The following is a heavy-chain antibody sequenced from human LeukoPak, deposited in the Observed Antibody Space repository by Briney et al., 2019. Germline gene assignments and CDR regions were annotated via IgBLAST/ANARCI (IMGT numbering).Heavy chain of an antibody. D-gene: IGHD3-3*01. CDR1: GGSISSGSYY. CDR3: ARGYDFWSGYRYFYYYYYMDV. J-gene: IGHJ6*03. Sequence: SETLSLTCTVSGGSISSGSYYWGWIRQPAGKGLEWIGRIYTSGSTNYNPSLKSRVTISVDTSKNQFSLKLSSVTAADTAVYYGARGYDFWSGYRYFYYYYYMDVWGKGTTVTVSS. V-gene: IGHV4-61*02. CDR2: IYTSGST.